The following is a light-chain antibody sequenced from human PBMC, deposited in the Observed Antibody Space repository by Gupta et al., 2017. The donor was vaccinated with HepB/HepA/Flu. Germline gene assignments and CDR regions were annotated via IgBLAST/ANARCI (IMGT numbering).Light chain of an antibody. CDR3: QLYDRSPGT. Sequence: DIQMTQSPSTLSASVGDRVTITCRASQNILTWLAWYQQKPGKAPRLLIYKASNLESGVPSRFSGSGSVTEFTLTISSLQPDDFAIYCCQLYDRSPGTFGPGTKVEIK. CDR2: KAS. V-gene: IGKV1-5*03. J-gene: IGKJ1*01. CDR1: QNILTW.